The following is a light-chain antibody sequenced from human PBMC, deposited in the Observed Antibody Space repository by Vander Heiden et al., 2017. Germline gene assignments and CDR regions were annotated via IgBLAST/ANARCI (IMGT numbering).Light chain of an antibody. CDR3: QQYDNVPLT. Sequence: DIQMTQSPSFLSASVGDRVTITCQASEYIRKYLNWYQQRPGKAPKLLIYDASNLETGAPSRFSGSGSGTDFTFTISSLQPEDIATYYCQQYDNVPLTFGGGTKVEIK. J-gene: IGKJ4*01. V-gene: IGKV1-33*01. CDR2: DAS. CDR1: EYIRKY.